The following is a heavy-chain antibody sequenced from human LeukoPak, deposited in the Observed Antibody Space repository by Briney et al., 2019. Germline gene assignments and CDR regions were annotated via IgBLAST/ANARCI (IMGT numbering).Heavy chain of an antibody. CDR1: GYTFTSYA. Sequence: GASVNVSCKASGYTFTSYAMHWVRQAPGQRLEWMGWSNAGNGHTKYSQEFQGRVTITRDTSASTAYMELSSLRSEDMAVYYCARSSSGWTYFDYWGQGTLVTVSS. V-gene: IGHV1-3*02. CDR3: ARSSSGWTYFDY. CDR2: SNAGNGHT. J-gene: IGHJ4*02. D-gene: IGHD6-19*01.